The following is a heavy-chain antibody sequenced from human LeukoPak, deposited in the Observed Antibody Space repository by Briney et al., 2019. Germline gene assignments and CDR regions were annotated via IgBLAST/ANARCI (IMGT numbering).Heavy chain of an antibody. J-gene: IGHJ5*02. V-gene: IGHV3-23*01. CDR2: IGGSGDNT. CDR3: AKSRSTPTNWFDP. D-gene: IGHD2-2*01. CDR1: GFTFTNYG. Sequence: PGGPLRLSCAASGFTFTNYGMSWVRQAPGKGLEWISTIGGSGDNTYYGLSVKGRFTISRDNSENTLYLQMSSLTAEDSAVYYCAKSRSTPTNWFDPWGPGTLVIVSS.